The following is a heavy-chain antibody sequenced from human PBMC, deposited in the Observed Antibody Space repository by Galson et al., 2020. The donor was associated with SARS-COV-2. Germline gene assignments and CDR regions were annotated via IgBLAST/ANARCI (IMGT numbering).Heavy chain of an antibody. J-gene: IGHJ4*02. CDR3: ARDGQSSRGWAFDY. CDR1: GFTFSDHA. D-gene: IGHD6-19*01. CDR2: IFFDGSEK. Sequence: GGSLRLSCAASGFTFSDHAMHWVRQAPGKGLESVAKIFFDGSEKYYAHSVRRRFTISRDSSKNTVYLQMNNLRVDDTAVYYCARDGQSSRGWAFDYWGQGTLLTVSS. V-gene: IGHV3-33*01.